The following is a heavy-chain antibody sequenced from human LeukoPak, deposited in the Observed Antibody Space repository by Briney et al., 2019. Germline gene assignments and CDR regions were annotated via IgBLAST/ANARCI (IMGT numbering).Heavy chain of an antibody. J-gene: IGHJ6*02. V-gene: IGHV1-24*01. CDR1: GYTLTELS. Sequence: GASVKVSCKVSGYTLTELSMHWVRQAPGKGLEWMGGFDPEGGETIYAQKFQGRVTMTEDTSADTAYMELSSLRSEDTAVYYCATPRLTGYPYYYYGMDVWGQGTTVTVSS. D-gene: IGHD3-9*01. CDR2: FDPEGGET. CDR3: ATPRLTGYPYYYYGMDV.